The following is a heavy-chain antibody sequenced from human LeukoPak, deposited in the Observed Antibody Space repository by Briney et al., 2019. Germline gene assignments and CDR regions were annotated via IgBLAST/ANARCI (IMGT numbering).Heavy chain of an antibody. V-gene: IGHV3-7*02. D-gene: IGHD4-17*01. CDR2: TNQVGNEK. CDR1: GFTFSGDW. CDR3: ASGSSGRTTVYY. Sequence: PGGSLRLSCAASGFTFSGDWMTWVRQAPGKGLEWVATTNQVGNEKYYVDSVKGRFTISRDNAKNSLYLQMNSLRAEDTAVYYCASGSSGRTTVYYWGQGTLVTVSS. J-gene: IGHJ4*02.